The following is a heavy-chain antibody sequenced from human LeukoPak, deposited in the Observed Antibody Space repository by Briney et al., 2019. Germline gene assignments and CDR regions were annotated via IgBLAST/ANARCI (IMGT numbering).Heavy chain of an antibody. CDR3: ARDPSKYCSSTSCYGAYYYMDV. D-gene: IGHD2-2*01. V-gene: IGHV1-2*02. J-gene: IGHJ6*03. Sequence: ASVKVSCKASGYTFTGYYMHWVRQAPGQGLEWMGWINPSSGGTNYAQKFQGRVTMTRDTSISTAYMDLSRLRSDDTAVYYCARDPSKYCSSTSCYGAYYYMDVWGKGTTVTVSS. CDR1: GYTFTGYY. CDR2: INPSSGGT.